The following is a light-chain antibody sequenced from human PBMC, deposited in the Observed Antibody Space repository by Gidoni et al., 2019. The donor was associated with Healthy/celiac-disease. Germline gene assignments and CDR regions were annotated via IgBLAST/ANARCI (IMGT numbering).Light chain of an antibody. CDR3: SLYTSSSTLV. CDR1: SSDVGSYNR. Sequence: QSALTQPPSVSGSPGQSVTISCTGTSSDVGSYNRFSWYQQPPGTAPQLMIYEVSNRPSGVPDRFSGSKSGNTASLTISGLQAEDEADYYCSLYTSSSTLVFGGGTKLTV. J-gene: IGLJ3*02. CDR2: EVS. V-gene: IGLV2-18*01.